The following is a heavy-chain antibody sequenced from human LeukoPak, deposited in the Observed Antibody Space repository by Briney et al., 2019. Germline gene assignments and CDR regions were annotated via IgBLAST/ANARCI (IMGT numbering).Heavy chain of an antibody. V-gene: IGHV1-2*02. D-gene: IGHD6-19*01. J-gene: IGHJ6*03. Sequence: ASVKVSCKAFGYTFTGYYMHWGRQAPGQGVEWMGWINPNSGGKNYAQKFQGRVTMTRDTSISTAYMELSRLRSDDTAVYYCARDLYSSGWTSRLYYYYYMDVWGKGTTVTVSS. CDR1: GYTFTGYY. CDR3: ARDLYSSGWTSRLYYYYYMDV. CDR2: INPNSGGK.